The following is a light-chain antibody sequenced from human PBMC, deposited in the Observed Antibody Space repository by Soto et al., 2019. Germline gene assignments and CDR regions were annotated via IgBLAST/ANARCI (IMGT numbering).Light chain of an antibody. CDR3: QQRSNWPT. J-gene: IGKJ4*01. CDR2: DAS. V-gene: IGKV3-11*01. CDR1: QSVSSY. Sequence: EIVLTQSPATLSLSPGARATLSCRASQSVSSYLAWYQQKPGQAPRLLIYDASNRATGIPARFSRSGSGTDFPLTISSLEPEDFAVYYCQQRSNWPTFGGGTKVEIK.